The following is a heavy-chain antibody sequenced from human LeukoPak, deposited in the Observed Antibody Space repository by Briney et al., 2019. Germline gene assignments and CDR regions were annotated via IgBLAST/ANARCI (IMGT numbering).Heavy chain of an antibody. D-gene: IGHD2-15*01. CDR3: ARGPHNRYCSGGSCYSRGAFDI. CDR2: ISSSSYI. V-gene: IGHV3-21*01. CDR1: RSTFSTYS. Sequence: GGSLRLSCAASRSTFSTYSMNWVRQAPGKGLEWVSFISSSSYIYYADSVKGRFTISRDNAKNSLYLQMNSLRAEDTAMYYCARGPHNRYCSGGSCYSRGAFDIWGQGTMVTVSS. J-gene: IGHJ3*02.